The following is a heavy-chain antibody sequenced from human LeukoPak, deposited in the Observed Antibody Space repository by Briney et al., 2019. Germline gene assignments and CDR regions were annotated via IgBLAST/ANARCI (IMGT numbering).Heavy chain of an antibody. CDR3: ARGGYDFWSGYHSFDY. Sequence: GGSLRLSCAASGFTFSSYAMHWVRQAPGKGLEWVAVISYDGSNKYYADSVKGRFTISRDNSKNTLYLQMNSLRAEDTAVYYCARGGYDFWSGYHSFDYWGQGTLVTVSS. CDR1: GFTFSSYA. J-gene: IGHJ4*02. V-gene: IGHV3-30-3*01. D-gene: IGHD3-3*01. CDR2: ISYDGSNK.